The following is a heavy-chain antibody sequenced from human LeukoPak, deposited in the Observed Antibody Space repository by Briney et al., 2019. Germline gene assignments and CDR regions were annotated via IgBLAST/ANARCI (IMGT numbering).Heavy chain of an antibody. J-gene: IGHJ4*02. D-gene: IGHD3-22*01. CDR3: AKDQLADYYDNSGYFDC. Sequence: GGSLRLSCAASGFTFTSYGMTWVREAPGKGLEWVSAISGGGASTYYADSVKGRFTISRDNSKNTLYLQMNSLRAEDTAIYYWAKDQLADYYDNSGYFDCWGQGTLVTVSS. CDR2: ISGGGAST. V-gene: IGHV3-23*01. CDR1: GFTFTSYG.